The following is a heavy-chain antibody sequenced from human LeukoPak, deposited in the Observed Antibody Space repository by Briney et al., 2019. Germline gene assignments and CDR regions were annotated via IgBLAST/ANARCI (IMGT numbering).Heavy chain of an antibody. CDR3: AKDSETISSWSPRAYYYGMDV. CDR1: GFTFDDYA. Sequence: GGSLRLSCAASGFTFDDYAMHWVRQAPGKGLEWVSGISWNSGSIGYADSVKGRFTISRDNAKNSLYLQMNSLRAEDTALYYCAKDSETISSWSPRAYYYGMDVWGQGTTVTVSS. CDR2: ISWNSGSI. V-gene: IGHV3-9*01. D-gene: IGHD6-13*01. J-gene: IGHJ6*02.